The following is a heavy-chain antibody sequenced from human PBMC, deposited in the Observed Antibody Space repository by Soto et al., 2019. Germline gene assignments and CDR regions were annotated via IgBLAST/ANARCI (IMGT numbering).Heavy chain of an antibody. CDR1: GGSISSGGYY. CDR2: IYYSGST. Sequence: TSETLSLTCTVSGGSISSGGYYWSWIRQHPGKGLEWIGYIYYSGSTYYNPSLKSRVTISVDTSKNQFSLKLSSVTAADTAAYYCARGLRYFEDYWGQGTLVTVS. D-gene: IGHD3-9*01. V-gene: IGHV4-31*03. J-gene: IGHJ4*02. CDR3: ARGLRYFEDY.